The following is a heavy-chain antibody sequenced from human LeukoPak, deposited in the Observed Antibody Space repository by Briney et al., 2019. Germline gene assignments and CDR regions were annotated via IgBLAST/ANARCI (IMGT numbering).Heavy chain of an antibody. J-gene: IGHJ6*03. Sequence: PSETLSLTCTVSGGSISSYYWSWIRQPPGKGLEWIGYIYYSGSTNYNPSLKSRVTISVDTSKNQFSLKLSSVTAADTAVYYCASSSGYYTWYYYCMDVWGKGTTVTVSS. CDR1: GGSISSYY. V-gene: IGHV4-59*01. CDR3: ASSSGYYTWYYYCMDV. D-gene: IGHD3-3*01. CDR2: IYYSGST.